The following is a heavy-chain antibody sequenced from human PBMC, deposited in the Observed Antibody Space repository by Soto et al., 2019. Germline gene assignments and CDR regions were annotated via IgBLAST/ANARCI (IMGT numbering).Heavy chain of an antibody. CDR2: ISGSGGST. D-gene: IGHD3-3*01. Sequence: EVQLLESGGGLVQPGGSLRLSCAASGFTFSSYAMSWVRQAPGKGLEWVSAISGSGGSTYYADSVKGRFTISRDNSKNTLYLQMNSLRAEDTAVYXCAKAXLGPYYDFWSGGDAFDIWGQGTMVTVSS. J-gene: IGHJ3*02. V-gene: IGHV3-23*01. CDR3: AKAXLGPYYDFWSGGDAFDI. CDR1: GFTFSSYA.